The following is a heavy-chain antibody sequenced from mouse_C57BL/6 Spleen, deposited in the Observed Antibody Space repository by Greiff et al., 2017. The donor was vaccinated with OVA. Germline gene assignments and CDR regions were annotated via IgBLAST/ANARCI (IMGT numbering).Heavy chain of an antibody. D-gene: IGHD2-5*01. CDR2: IDPSDSYT. CDR3: ARQGYSNYNWYFDV. J-gene: IGHJ1*03. CDR1: GYTFTSYW. Sequence: VQLQQPGAELVMPGASVKLSCKASGYTFTSYWMHWVKQRPGQGLEWIGEIDPSDSYTNYNQKFKGKSTLTVDKSSSTAYMQLSSLTSEDSAVYYCARQGYSNYNWYFDVWGTGTTVTVSS. V-gene: IGHV1-69*01.